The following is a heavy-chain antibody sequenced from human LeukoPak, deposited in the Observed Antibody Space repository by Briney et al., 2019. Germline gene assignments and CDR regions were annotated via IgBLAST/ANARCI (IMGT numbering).Heavy chain of an antibody. CDR2: INHSGST. CDR3: ARRRYVDTAIDY. CDR1: GGSISSSNW. V-gene: IGHV4-4*02. Sequence: KASGTLSLTCAVSGGSISSSNWWSWVRQPPGKGLEWIGEINHSGSTNHNPSLKSRVTISVDTSKNQFSLKLSSVTAADTAVYYCARRRYVDTAIDYWGQGTLVTVSS. D-gene: IGHD5-18*01. J-gene: IGHJ4*02.